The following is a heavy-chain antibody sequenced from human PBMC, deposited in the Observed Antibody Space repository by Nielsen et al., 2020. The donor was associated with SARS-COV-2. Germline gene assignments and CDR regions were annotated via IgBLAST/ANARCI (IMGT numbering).Heavy chain of an antibody. J-gene: IGHJ5*02. CDR3: ARGIAAAGGVWFDP. D-gene: IGHD6-13*01. V-gene: IGHV4-34*01. CDR1: GGSISSYY. Sequence: GSLRLSCTVSGGSISSYYWSWIRQPPGKGLEWIGEINHSGSTNYNPSLKSRVTISVDTSKNQFSLKLSSVTAADTAVYYCARGIAAAGGVWFDPWGQGTLVTVSS. CDR2: INHSGST.